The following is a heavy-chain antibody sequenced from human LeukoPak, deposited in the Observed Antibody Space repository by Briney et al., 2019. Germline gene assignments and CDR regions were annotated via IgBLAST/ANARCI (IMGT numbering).Heavy chain of an antibody. CDR2: ISGNGGRT. D-gene: IGHD2-21*02. CDR1: GFTFSNYW. Sequence: GGSLRLSCAASGFTFSNYWMIWVRQAPGKGLEYVSAISGNGGRTYYANSVKGRFIISRDNSKNTVFLQMGSLRTEDMAVYYCARGEPDCAGDCPYWYLDLWGRGTLVTVSS. J-gene: IGHJ2*01. V-gene: IGHV3-64*01. CDR3: ARGEPDCAGDCPYWYLDL.